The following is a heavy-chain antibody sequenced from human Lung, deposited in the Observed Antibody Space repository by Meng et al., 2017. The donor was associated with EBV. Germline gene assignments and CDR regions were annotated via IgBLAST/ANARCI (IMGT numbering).Heavy chain of an antibody. V-gene: IGHV4-34*02. Sequence: LQLWGAGLLKPSETLSLSCAVYGGYLSAYYWSRIRQPPGKGLEWIGEINRSGSTNYNPSLKSRLTVSMDTSKNQFSLKLSSVTAADTAVYYCARLYRGGWYLWGRGTLVTVSS. CDR2: INRSGST. D-gene: IGHD6-19*01. J-gene: IGHJ4*02. CDR1: GGYLSAYY. CDR3: ARLYRGGWYL.